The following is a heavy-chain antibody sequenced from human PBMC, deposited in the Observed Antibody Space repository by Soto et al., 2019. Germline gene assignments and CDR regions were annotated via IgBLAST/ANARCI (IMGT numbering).Heavy chain of an antibody. Sequence: EVQLVESGGGLVKPGGSLRLSCAASGFSFRTTWMDWVRQAPGKGLEWVGRIKSKSAGETTDYADPVKGRFTISRDDSKDTLYLHMDSLETGDTAVYYCSTGSPFSGSVFDYWGQGTLSPSPQ. J-gene: IGHJ4*02. D-gene: IGHD1-26*01. CDR3: STGSPFSGSVFDY. V-gene: IGHV3-15*05. CDR1: GFSFRTTW. CDR2: IKSKSAGETT.